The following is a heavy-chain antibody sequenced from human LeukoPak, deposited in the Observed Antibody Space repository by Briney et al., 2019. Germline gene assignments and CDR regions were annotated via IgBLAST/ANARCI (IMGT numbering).Heavy chain of an antibody. J-gene: IGHJ3*02. CDR3: ARWGANVLRYFDWPPDAFDI. CDR2: IYYSGST. CDR1: GGSISSSSYY. V-gene: IGHV4-39*07. D-gene: IGHD3-9*01. Sequence: PSETLSLTCTVSGGSISSSSYYWGWIRQPPGKGLEWIGSIYYSGSTYYNPSLKSRVTISVDTSKNQFSLKLRSVTAADTAVYYCARWGANVLRYFDWPPDAFDIWGQGTMVTVSS.